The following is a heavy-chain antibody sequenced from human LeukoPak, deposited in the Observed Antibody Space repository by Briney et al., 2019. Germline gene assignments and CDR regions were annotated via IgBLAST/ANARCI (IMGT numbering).Heavy chain of an antibody. CDR3: ARGRGAPGIAARAGYGNDWFDP. V-gene: IGHV1-24*01. CDR2: FDPEDGET. CDR1: GYTLTELS. J-gene: IGHJ5*02. Sequence: ASVKVSCKVSGYTLTELSMHWVRQAPGKGLEWMGGFDPEDGETIYAQKFQGRVTMTEDTSTDTAYMELSSLRSEDTAVYYCARGRGAPGIAARAGYGNDWFDPWGQGTLVTVSS. D-gene: IGHD6-6*01.